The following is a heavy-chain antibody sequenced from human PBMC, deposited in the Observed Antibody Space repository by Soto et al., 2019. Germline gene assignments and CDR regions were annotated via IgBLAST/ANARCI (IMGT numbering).Heavy chain of an antibody. Sequence: QVPLVQSGAEVKKPGASVKVSCKASGYTFTSYDINWVRQATGQGLEWMGWMNPNSGNTGYAQKFQGRVTMTRNTSISTAYMVLSSLRSEDTAVYYCARVFADPRYYGSGSPMDVWGKGTTVTVPS. CDR2: MNPNSGNT. CDR3: ARVFADPRYYGSGSPMDV. V-gene: IGHV1-8*01. CDR1: GYTFTSYD. J-gene: IGHJ6*03. D-gene: IGHD3-10*01.